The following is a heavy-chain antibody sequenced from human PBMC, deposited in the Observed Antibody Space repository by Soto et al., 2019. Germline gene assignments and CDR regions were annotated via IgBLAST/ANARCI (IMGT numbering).Heavy chain of an antibody. CDR2: ISAYNGNT. Sequence: QVQLVQSGAEVKKPGASVKVSCKASGYTFTSYGISWVRQAPGQGLEWMGWISAYNGNTNYAQKLQGRDTMTTDTSTSTAYMELRSLTSDDTAVYYCARWRRTITTWYLGLDYWGQGTLVTVSS. J-gene: IGHJ4*02. V-gene: IGHV1-18*01. D-gene: IGHD3-22*01. CDR1: GYTFTSYG. CDR3: ARWRRTITTWYLGLDY.